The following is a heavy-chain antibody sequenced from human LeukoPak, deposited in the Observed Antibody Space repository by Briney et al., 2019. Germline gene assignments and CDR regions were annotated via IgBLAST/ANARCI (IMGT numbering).Heavy chain of an antibody. J-gene: IGHJ6*03. D-gene: IGHD3-3*01. CDR1: GFTFGDYA. V-gene: IGHV3-49*04. CDR3: TRPTNYYDFWSGYYEAYYYYYMDV. CDR2: IRSKAYRETT. Sequence: GGSLRLSCTASGFTFGDYAMSWVRQAPGKGLEWVGFIRSKAYRETTEYAASVKGRFTISRDDSKSIAYLQMNSLKTEDTAVYYCTRPTNYYDFWSGYYEAYYYYYMDVWGKGTTVTVSS.